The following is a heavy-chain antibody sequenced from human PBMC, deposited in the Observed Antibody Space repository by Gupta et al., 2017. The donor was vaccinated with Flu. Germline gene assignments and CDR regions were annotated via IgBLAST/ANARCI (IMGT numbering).Heavy chain of an antibody. Sequence: EVQLVESGGGLVQSGGSLRLSCAASGFTFSSYGNDWVRQAPGKGLVWVSRINSDGSSTSYADSVKGRFTISRDNAKNTLYLQMNSLRAEDTAVYYCIRGYSGSYRLDYWGQGTRVTVSS. CDR2: INSDGSST. D-gene: IGHD1-26*01. J-gene: IGHJ4*02. CDR3: IRGYSGSYRLDY. CDR1: GFTFSSYG. V-gene: IGHV3-74*01.